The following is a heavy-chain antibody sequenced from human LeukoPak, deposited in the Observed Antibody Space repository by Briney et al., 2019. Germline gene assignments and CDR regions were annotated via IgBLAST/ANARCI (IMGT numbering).Heavy chain of an antibody. D-gene: IGHD3-22*01. V-gene: IGHV1-46*01. J-gene: IGHJ3*02. CDR3: ARAGAYYDSSGYYLYAFDI. CDR1: GYTFTSYY. CDR2: INPSGGST. Sequence: GASVTVSCKASGYTFTSYYMHWVRQAPGQGLEWMGIINPSGGSTSYAQKFQGRVTMTRDTSTSTVYMELSSLRSEDTAVYYCARAGAYYDSSGYYLYAFDIWGQGTMVTVSS.